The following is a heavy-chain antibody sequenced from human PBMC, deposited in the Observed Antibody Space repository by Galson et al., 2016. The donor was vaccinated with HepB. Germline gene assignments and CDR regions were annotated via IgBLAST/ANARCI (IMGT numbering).Heavy chain of an antibody. Sequence: YLRLSCAASGFTFSSYWLSWVRQAPGKGLEWVANITQDGREKYYVDSVKGRFIISRDHAKNSLYLQMNSLRAEDTAVYYCARGRVPRANWDYYGLDVWGQGTTVTVSS. CDR2: ITQDGREK. D-gene: IGHD2-2*01. CDR3: ARGRVPRANWDYYGLDV. J-gene: IGHJ6*02. CDR1: GFTFSSYW. V-gene: IGHV3-7*01.